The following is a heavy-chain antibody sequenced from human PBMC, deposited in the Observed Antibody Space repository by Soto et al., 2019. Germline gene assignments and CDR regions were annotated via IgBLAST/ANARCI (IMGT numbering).Heavy chain of an antibody. V-gene: IGHV4-4*02. CDR2: IYHSGST. CDR3: ARGAATNYYYYYMDV. Sequence: SETMSLTCAVARGSISSSSWWSWVRQPPGKGLEWIGEIYHSGSTNYNPSLKSRVTISVDKSKNQFSLKLSSVTAADTAVYYCARGAATNYYYYYMDVWGKGTTVTVSS. CDR1: RGSISSSSW. D-gene: IGHD6-25*01. J-gene: IGHJ6*03.